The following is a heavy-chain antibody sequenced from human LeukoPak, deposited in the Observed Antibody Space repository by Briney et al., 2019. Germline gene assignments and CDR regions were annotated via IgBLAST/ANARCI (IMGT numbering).Heavy chain of an antibody. V-gene: IGHV3-23*01. J-gene: IGHJ4*02. CDR3: AKDHVRYRNNYFVY. Sequence: GGSLRLSCAASGFTFSSYAMSWVRQAPEKGLEWVATISGSGGGTYYADSVRGRFTISRDDSENTLYLQMNSLRAEDTAVYYCAKDHVRYRNNYFVYWRQGNLVTVSS. D-gene: IGHD1-1*01. CDR2: ISGSGGGT. CDR1: GFTFSSYA.